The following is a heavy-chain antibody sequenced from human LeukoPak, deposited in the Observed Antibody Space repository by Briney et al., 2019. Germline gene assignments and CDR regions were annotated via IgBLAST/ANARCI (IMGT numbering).Heavy chain of an antibody. CDR3: AKDGGNGAFDI. D-gene: IGHD4-23*01. CDR2: ISYDGSNK. J-gene: IGHJ3*02. CDR1: GFTFSSYW. V-gene: IGHV3-30*18. Sequence: GGSLRLSCAASGFTFSSYWMSWVRQAPGKGLEWVAVISYDGSNKYYADSVKGRFTISRDNSKNTLYLQMNSLRAEDTAVYYCAKDGGNGAFDIWGQGTMVTVSS.